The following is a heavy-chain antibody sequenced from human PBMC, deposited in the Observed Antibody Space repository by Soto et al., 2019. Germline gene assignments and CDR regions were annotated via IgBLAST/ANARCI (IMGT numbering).Heavy chain of an antibody. CDR1: GGSITRGGYS. CDR3: AVGGGLPRYY. CDR2: IYHSGST. J-gene: IGHJ4*02. Sequence: QLQLQESGSGLVKPSQNLSLTCAVSGGSITRGGYSWGWIRQPPGKGLEWIGYIYHSGSTDYNPSPKSRVTISVDRAKIQFTLKLSSVTAADTAVYYCAVGGGLPRYYWGQGTLVTVSS. D-gene: IGHD3-16*01. V-gene: IGHV4-30-2*01.